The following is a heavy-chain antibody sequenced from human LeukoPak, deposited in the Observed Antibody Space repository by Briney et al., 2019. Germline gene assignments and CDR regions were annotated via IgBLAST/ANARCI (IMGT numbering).Heavy chain of an antibody. CDR1: GFTFSRYG. CDR2: ISYDGSNK. Sequence: PGRSLRLSCAASGFTFSRYGMHWVRQAPGKGPEWVAVISYDGSNKYYADSVKGRFTISRDNAKNSLYLQMNSLRAEDTAVYYCAGSNYDILTGSPGHFDYWGQGTLVTVSS. D-gene: IGHD3-9*01. V-gene: IGHV3-30*03. CDR3: AGSNYDILTGSPGHFDY. J-gene: IGHJ4*02.